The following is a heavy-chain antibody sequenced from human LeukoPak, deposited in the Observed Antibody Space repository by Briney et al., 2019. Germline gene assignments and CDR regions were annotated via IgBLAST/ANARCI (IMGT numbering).Heavy chain of an antibody. CDR2: IHPGDSNA. CDR1: GYTFDNYW. V-gene: IGHV5-51*01. J-gene: IGHJ4*02. D-gene: IGHD2-8*01. Sequence: GESLKISCKASGYTFDNYWISWVRLMPGKGLEWMGIIHPGDSNARYNPSFQGHVTMSVDRSIDTAYLQWSSLQASDTATYYCATQYAQFYDFWGQGTLVTVSS. CDR3: ATQYAQFYDF.